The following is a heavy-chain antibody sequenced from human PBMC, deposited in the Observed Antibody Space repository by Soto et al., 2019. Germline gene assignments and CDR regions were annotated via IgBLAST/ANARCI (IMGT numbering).Heavy chain of an antibody. CDR3: ARKSITMVRGLPHPSFDP. D-gene: IGHD3-10*01. CDR2: IYHSGST. Sequence: PSVTLSLTWSFSGGSTSRSSWWSWVHQPPGKGLEWIGEIYHSGSTNYNPSLKSRVTISVDKSKNQFSLKLSSVTAADTAVYYCARKSITMVRGLPHPSFDPRGQGTLVTVSS. V-gene: IGHV4-4*02. J-gene: IGHJ5*02. CDR1: GGSTSRSSW.